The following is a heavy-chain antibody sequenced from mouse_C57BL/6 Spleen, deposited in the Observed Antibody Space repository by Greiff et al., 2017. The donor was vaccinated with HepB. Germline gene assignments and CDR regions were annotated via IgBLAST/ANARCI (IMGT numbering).Heavy chain of an antibody. CDR3: ARGGYYVMDY. J-gene: IGHJ4*01. CDR2: IYPGSGNT. CDR1: GYTFTDYY. V-gene: IGHV1-76*01. Sequence: VQLVESGAELVRPGASVKLSCKASGYTFTDYYINWVKQRPGQGLEWIARIYPGSGNTYYNEKFKGKATLTAEKSSSTAYMQLSSLTSEDSAVYFCARGGYYVMDYWGQGTSVTVSS.